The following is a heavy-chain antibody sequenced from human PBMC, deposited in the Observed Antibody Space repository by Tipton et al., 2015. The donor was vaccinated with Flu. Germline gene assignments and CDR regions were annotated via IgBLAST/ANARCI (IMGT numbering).Heavy chain of an antibody. CDR2: ISGSGNII. Sequence: SLRLSCVASGFTFSDYYMGWIRQAPGKGLEWVSYISGSGNIINYAESVKGRFTISRDNAKNSLCLQMNSLRAEDTAVYYCARAPLRAGGDYWGQGTLVTVSS. V-gene: IGHV3-11*01. CDR1: GFTFSDYY. CDR3: ARAPLRAGGDY. J-gene: IGHJ4*02. D-gene: IGHD6-25*01.